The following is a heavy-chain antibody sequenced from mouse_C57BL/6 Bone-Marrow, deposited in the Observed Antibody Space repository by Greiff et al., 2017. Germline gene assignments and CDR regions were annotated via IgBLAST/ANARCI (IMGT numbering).Heavy chain of an antibody. V-gene: IGHV1-50*01. Sequence: QVQLQQPGAELVKPGASVKLSCKASGYTFTSYWMQWVKQRPGQGLEWIGEIDPSDSYNNYNQKFKGKATLTVDTSSSTAYMQLSSLTSEDSAVYYCARNYPAWFAYWGQGTLVTVSA. D-gene: IGHD1-1*02. CDR1: GYTFTSYW. J-gene: IGHJ3*01. CDR2: IDPSDSYN. CDR3: ARNYPAWFAY.